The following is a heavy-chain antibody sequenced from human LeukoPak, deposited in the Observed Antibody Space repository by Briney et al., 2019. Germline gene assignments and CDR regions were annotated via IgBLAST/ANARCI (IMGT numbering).Heavy chain of an antibody. CDR1: GGFFSGYY. CDR3: ATTYYYDSSGDVYFQH. CDR2: INHSGST. Sequence: SETLSLTCAVYGGFFSGYYWSWIRQPPGKGLEWIGEINHSGSTNYNPSLKSRVTISVDTSKNQFSLKLSSVTAADTAVYYCATTYYYDSSGDVYFQHWGQGTLVTVSS. V-gene: IGHV4-34*01. D-gene: IGHD3-22*01. J-gene: IGHJ1*01.